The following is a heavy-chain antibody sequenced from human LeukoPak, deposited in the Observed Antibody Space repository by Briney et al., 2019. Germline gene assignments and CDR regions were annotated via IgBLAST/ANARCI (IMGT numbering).Heavy chain of an antibody. J-gene: IGHJ4*02. CDR1: GGSISSYY. Sequence: SETLSLTCTVPGGSISSYYWSWIRQPPGKGLEWIGYIYYSGSTNYNPSLKSRVTISVDTSKNQFSLKLSSVTAADTAVYYCARWGKEMAYDYWGQGTLVTVSS. CDR2: IYYSGST. CDR3: ARWGKEMAYDY. V-gene: IGHV4-59*01. D-gene: IGHD5-24*01.